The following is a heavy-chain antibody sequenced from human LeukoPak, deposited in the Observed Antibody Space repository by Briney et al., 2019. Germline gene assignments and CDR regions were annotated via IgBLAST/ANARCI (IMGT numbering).Heavy chain of an antibody. V-gene: IGHV4-34*01. CDR1: GGSFSGYY. J-gene: IGHJ4*02. CDR3: ARHPVGAIPLDY. Sequence: SETLSLTCAVYGGSFSGYYWSWIRQPPGKGLEWIGEINHSGSTYYNPSLKSRVTISVDTSKNQFSLKLSSVTAADTAVYYCARHPVGAIPLDYWGQGTLVTVSS. CDR2: INHSGST. D-gene: IGHD1-26*01.